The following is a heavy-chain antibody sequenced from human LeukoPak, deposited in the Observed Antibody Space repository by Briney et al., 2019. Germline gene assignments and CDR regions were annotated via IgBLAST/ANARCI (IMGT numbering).Heavy chain of an antibody. CDR1: GFIFSNYA. CDR2: FSGSGGST. V-gene: IGHV3-23*01. J-gene: IGHJ4*02. Sequence: GGSLRLSCAASGFIFSNYAMSWVRQAPGKGLQWVSAFSGSGGSTYYADSVKGRFTISRDNSRNTLYLQMNGPRAEDTAVYYCARSGLSRFGFWGQGTLVTVSS. D-gene: IGHD2/OR15-2a*01. CDR3: ARSGLSRFGF.